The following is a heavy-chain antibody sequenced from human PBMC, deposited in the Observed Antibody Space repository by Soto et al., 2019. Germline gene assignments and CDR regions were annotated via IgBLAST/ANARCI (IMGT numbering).Heavy chain of an antibody. CDR2: IIPIFGTA. CDR3: ARVGVPAFYYFDY. J-gene: IGHJ4*02. Sequence: VASVKVSCKASGGTLSSYASSWVRQAPGQGLEWMGGIIPIFGTANYAQKFQGRVTITADESTSTAYMELSSLRSEDTAVYYCARVGVPAFYYFDYWGQGTLVTVSS. D-gene: IGHD2-2*01. V-gene: IGHV1-69*13. CDR1: GGTLSSYA.